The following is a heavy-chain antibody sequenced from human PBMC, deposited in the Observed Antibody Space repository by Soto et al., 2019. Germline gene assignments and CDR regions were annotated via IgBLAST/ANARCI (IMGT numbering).Heavy chain of an antibody. J-gene: IGHJ3*01. V-gene: IGHV1-18*01. Sequence: ASVKVSCKASGYTFIHYDIGWVRQAPGQGPEWLGRISPSTGKTDYPQKFQDRVSMTTDTSTTTAYMELRSLRSDDTAVYYCASDQTKWRNDAYELWGQGTMVTVSS. CDR3: ASDQTKWRNDAYEL. D-gene: IGHD2-8*01. CDR2: ISPSTGKT. CDR1: GYTFIHYD.